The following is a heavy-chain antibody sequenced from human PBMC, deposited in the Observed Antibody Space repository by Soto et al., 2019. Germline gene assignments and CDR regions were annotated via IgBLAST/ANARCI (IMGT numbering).Heavy chain of an antibody. CDR1: GGSISSSSYY. CDR2: IYYSGST. CDR3: ARQAVLRFLEWLSGGDYYYYGMDV. D-gene: IGHD3-3*01. Sequence: PSETLSLTCTVSGGSISSSSYYWGWIRQPPGKGLEWIGSIYYSGSTYYNPSLKSRVTISVDTSKNQFSLKLSSVTAADTAVYYCARQAVLRFLEWLSGGDYYYYGMDVWGQGTTVTSP. V-gene: IGHV4-39*01. J-gene: IGHJ6*02.